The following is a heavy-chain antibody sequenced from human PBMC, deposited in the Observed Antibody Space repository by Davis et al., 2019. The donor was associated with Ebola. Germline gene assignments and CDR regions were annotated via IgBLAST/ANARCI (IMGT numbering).Heavy chain of an antibody. J-gene: IGHJ4*02. CDR1: GFTFSSYS. Sequence: GESLKISCAASGFTFSSYSMNWVRQAPGKGLEWVSYISATGTSTFYVDSVKGRFTISRDNARDSLYLQMDSLRVEDTAIYYCARDAFSLSRYDTEDHWGQGALVTVSS. CDR3: ARDAFSLSRYDTEDH. CDR2: ISATGTST. V-gene: IGHV3-48*04. D-gene: IGHD3-22*01.